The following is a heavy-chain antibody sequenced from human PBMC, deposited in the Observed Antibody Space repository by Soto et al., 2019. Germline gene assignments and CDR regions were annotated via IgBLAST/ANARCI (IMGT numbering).Heavy chain of an antibody. D-gene: IGHD2-21*02. CDR3: ARIRKRGRWSLDVFDS. CDR2: IFHTGTT. CDR1: GGSVSTDTYY. J-gene: IGHJ3*01. Sequence: SETLSLTCTVSGGSVSTDTYYWSWIRQSPGKGMEWIGYIFHTGTTNYNPSLRSRVTISLGESRNDFSLNLRSMTAADTAIYFCARIRKRGRWSLDVFDSWGQGTKVTVSS. V-gene: IGHV4-61*03.